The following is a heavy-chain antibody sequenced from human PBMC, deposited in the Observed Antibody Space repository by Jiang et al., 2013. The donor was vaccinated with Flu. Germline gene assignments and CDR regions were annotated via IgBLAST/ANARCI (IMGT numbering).Heavy chain of an antibody. CDR1: GFSFSRFT. D-gene: IGHD5-24*01. Sequence: VESGGGLVQPGGSLRLSCAASGFSFSRFTMYWVRQAPGKGLEWVSRINIDGSSINYADFVKGRFTISRDNAKNTLYLQMDSLTAEDTALYYCVGPRRDGYTELGYWGQGTLVTVSS. CDR2: INIDGSSI. J-gene: IGHJ4*02. V-gene: IGHV3-74*01. CDR3: VGPRRDGYTELGY.